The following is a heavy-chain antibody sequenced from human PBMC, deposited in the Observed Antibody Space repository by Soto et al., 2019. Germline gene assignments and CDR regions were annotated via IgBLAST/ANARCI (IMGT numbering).Heavy chain of an antibody. J-gene: IGHJ4*02. CDR2: IIPIFGTA. D-gene: IGHD3-22*01. Sequence: GASVEVSCKASGGTFSSYATSWVRQAPGQGLEWMGGIIPIFGTANYAQKFQGRVTITADESTCTAYMELSSLRSEDTAVYYCARDRGYYDSSGYHDKNHRDYRGQGTMVT. CDR3: ARDRGYYDSSGYHDKNHRDY. V-gene: IGHV1-69*13. CDR1: GGTFSSYA.